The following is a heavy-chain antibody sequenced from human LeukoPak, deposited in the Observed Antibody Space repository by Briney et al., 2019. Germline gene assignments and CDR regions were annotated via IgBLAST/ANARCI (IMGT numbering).Heavy chain of an antibody. CDR3: ARERYYYDSSGAREYYFDY. V-gene: IGHV4-34*01. Sequence: SETLSLTCAVYGGSFSGYYWSWIRQPPGKGLEWIGEINHSGSTNYNPSLKSRVTMSVDTSKNQFSLKLSSVTAADTAVYYCARERYYYDSSGAREYYFDYWGQGTLVTVSS. D-gene: IGHD3-22*01. J-gene: IGHJ4*02. CDR1: GGSFSGYY. CDR2: INHSGST.